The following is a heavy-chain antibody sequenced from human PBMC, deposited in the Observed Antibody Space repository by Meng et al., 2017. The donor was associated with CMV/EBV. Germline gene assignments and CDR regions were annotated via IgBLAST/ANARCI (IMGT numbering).Heavy chain of an antibody. CDR1: GGSISSGSYY. V-gene: IGHV4-61*02. CDR2: IYTSGST. D-gene: IGHD3-10*01. CDR3: ASLAGDY. J-gene: IGHJ4*02. Sequence: QLQLQASGPGLCKPAQTLSVTCTVSGGSISSGSYYWSWIRQPAGKGLEWIGRIYTSGSTNYNPSLKSRVTISVDTSKNQFSLKLSSVTAADTAVYYCASLAGDYWGQGTLVTVSS.